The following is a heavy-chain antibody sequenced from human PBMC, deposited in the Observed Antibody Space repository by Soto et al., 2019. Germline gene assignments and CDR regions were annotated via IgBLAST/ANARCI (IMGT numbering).Heavy chain of an antibody. CDR2: NNDGNGNL. Sequence: ASMKVSCKASGYTFTSYAMHWVRQTPGQRLERMGWNNDGNGNLKYSHKFQGRVTFTWDTSASTAYMELSSLRSEDTALYYCARDGWLAVAGNMAFDIWGQGTMVTVSS. D-gene: IGHD6-19*01. J-gene: IGHJ3*02. CDR1: GYTFTSYA. CDR3: ARDGWLAVAGNMAFDI. V-gene: IGHV1-3*01.